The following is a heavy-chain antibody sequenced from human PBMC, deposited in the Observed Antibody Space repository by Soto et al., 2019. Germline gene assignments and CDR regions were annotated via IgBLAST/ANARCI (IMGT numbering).Heavy chain of an antibody. CDR2: IIPIFGTA. CDR1: GGTFSSYA. J-gene: IGHJ6*02. Sequence: SVKVSCKASGGTFSSYAISWGRRAPGQGLEWMGGIIPIFGTANYAQNFQGRVTITADESTSTAYMELSSLSSEDTAVYYCARIIAARPGYYYGMDVWGQGTTVTVSS. D-gene: IGHD6-6*01. CDR3: ARIIAARPGYYYGMDV. V-gene: IGHV1-69*13.